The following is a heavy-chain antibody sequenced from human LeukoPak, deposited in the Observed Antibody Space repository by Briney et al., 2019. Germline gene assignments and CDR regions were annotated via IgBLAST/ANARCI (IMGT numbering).Heavy chain of an antibody. J-gene: IGHJ4*02. CDR2: ISSSSSSI. D-gene: IGHD3-16*02. Sequence: PGGSQRLSCAASGFTFSTYSMNWARQAPGKGLEWVSYISSSSSSIYYADSVKGGFTISRDNAKNSLYLQVNSLRAEDTAVYYCARENYYDVWGSYRGFDYWGQGTLVTVSS. CDR1: GFTFSTYS. CDR3: ARENYYDVWGSYRGFDY. V-gene: IGHV3-48*01.